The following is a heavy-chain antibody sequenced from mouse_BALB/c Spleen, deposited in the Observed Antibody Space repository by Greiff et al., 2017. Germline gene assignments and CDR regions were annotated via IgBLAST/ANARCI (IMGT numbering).Heavy chain of an antibody. V-gene: IGHV5-6-4*01. J-gene: IGHJ2*01. CDR1: GFTFSSYT. D-gene: IGHD1-2*01. CDR2: ISSGGSYT. Sequence: EVMLVESGGGLVKPGGSLKLSCAASGFTFSSYTMSWVRQTPEKRLEWVATISSGGSYTYYPDSVKGRFTISRDNAKNTLYLQMSSLKSEDTAMYYCTREKITTAFYFDYWGQGTTLTVSS. CDR3: TREKITTAFYFDY.